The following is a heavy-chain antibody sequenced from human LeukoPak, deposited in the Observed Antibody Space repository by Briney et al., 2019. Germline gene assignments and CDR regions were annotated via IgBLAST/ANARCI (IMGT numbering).Heavy chain of an antibody. Sequence: SETLSLTCAVYGGSFSGYYWSWIRQPPGKGLEWIGEISHSGSTNYNPSLKSRVTISVDTSKNQFSLKLSSVTAADTAVYYCARGEAVAYFDYWGQGTLVTVSS. CDR2: ISHSGST. D-gene: IGHD6-19*01. V-gene: IGHV4-34*01. J-gene: IGHJ4*02. CDR1: GGSFSGYY. CDR3: ARGEAVAYFDY.